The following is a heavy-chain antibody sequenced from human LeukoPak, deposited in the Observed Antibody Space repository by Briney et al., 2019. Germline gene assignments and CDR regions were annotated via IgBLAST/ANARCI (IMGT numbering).Heavy chain of an antibody. J-gene: IGHJ6*03. CDR1: GYTFTSYG. D-gene: IGHD3-3*01. CDR3: ARSGYDFWSGYYTPYYYYYMDV. V-gene: IGHV1-18*01. CDR2: ISAYNGNT. Sequence: GASVKVSCKASGYTFTSYGISWVRQAPGQGLEWMGWISAYNGNTNYAQKLQGRVTMTTDTSTSTAYMELRSLRSDDTAVYYCARSGYDFWSGYYTPYYYYYMDVWGKGTTVTVSS.